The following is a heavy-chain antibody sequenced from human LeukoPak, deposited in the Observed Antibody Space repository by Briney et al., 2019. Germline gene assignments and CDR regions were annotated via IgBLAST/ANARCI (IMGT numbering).Heavy chain of an antibody. Sequence: GGSLRLSCAASGFTFSSYAMSWVRQAPGKGLEWVSAISGSGGSTYYADSVKGRFTISRVNSKNTLYLQMNSLRAEDTAVYYCARYPRGSGWYSVDYWGQGTLVTVSS. V-gene: IGHV3-23*01. D-gene: IGHD6-19*01. J-gene: IGHJ4*02. CDR1: GFTFSSYA. CDR3: ARYPRGSGWYSVDY. CDR2: ISGSGGST.